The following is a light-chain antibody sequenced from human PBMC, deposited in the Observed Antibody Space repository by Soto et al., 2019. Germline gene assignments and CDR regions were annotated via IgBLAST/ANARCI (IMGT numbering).Light chain of an antibody. CDR2: RTL. Sequence: EIVLTQSPGFLSVSPGERATLSCRASQTVRNGYLAWYQHKAGQAPRLLIYRTLSRAAGIPDRFSGSGSGIDFTLTISRLEPEDFAVYFCQQYADSPVTFGGGTKVEIK. V-gene: IGKV3-20*01. J-gene: IGKJ4*01. CDR1: QTVRNGY. CDR3: QQYADSPVT.